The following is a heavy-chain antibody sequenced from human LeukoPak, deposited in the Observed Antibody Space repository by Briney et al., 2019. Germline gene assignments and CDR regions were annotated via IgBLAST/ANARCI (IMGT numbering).Heavy chain of an antibody. D-gene: IGHD1-1*01. CDR2: IIVGTGAT. CDR1: GITSTNSA. Sequence: GASVKVSCKASGITSTNSAVQWVRQARGQRLEWIGWIIVGTGATKCAQDFQHRVTITRDMSTRTLYMELTSLRSEDTAVYYCAADLSDPRRGASYLDSWGQGTLVTVSS. V-gene: IGHV1-58*01. J-gene: IGHJ4*02. CDR3: AADLSDPRRGASYLDS.